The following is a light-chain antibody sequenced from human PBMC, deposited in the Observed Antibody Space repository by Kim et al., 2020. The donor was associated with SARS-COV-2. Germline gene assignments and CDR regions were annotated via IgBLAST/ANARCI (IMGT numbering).Light chain of an antibody. J-gene: IGKJ4*01. Sequence: SPWEPPTLSRRASRHVVSFLAWYQQRPGQAPRLLICGASTRATGIPARFSGSGYGTEFPLTIRSMQSEDFAVYYCQQYNNWPPLIFGGGTKVDIK. CDR2: GAS. V-gene: IGKV3-15*01. CDR3: QQYNNWPPLI. CDR1: RHVVSF.